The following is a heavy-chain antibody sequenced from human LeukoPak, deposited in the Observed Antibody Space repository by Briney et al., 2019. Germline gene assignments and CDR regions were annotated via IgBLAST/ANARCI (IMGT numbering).Heavy chain of an antibody. D-gene: IGHD2-15*01. J-gene: IGHJ4*01. CDR3: ARAPVVSCRGAFCYPLDY. CDR1: GFTFSNYA. V-gene: IGHV3-23*01. CDR2: TVGGGRPNT. Sequence: GGSLRLSCAASGFTFSNYAMTWVRQAPGKGLEWVAATVGGGRPNTYHADSVRGRFTISRDNSKNTLYLQMNSLRAEDTAVYFCARAPVVSCRGAFCYPLDYWGHGILITVSS.